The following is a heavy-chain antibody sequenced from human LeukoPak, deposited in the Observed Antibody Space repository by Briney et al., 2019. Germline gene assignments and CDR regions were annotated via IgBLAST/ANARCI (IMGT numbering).Heavy chain of an antibody. V-gene: IGHV4-39*01. J-gene: IGHJ5*02. Sequence: NPSETLSLTCTVSGGSISSSSYYWGWIRQPPGKGLEWIGSIYYSGSTYYNPSLKSRVTISIDTSKNQFSLKVTSVTASDTAVYYCAGRAGGYGSARPDHRGQGTLVTVSS. CDR3: AGRAGGYGSARPDH. CDR2: IYYSGST. CDR1: GGSISSSSYY. D-gene: IGHD6-6*01.